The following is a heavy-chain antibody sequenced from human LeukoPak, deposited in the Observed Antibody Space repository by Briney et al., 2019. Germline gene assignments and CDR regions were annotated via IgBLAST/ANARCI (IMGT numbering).Heavy chain of an antibody. Sequence: SETLSLTCTVSGGPISSYYWSWIRQPAGKGLEWIGRIYTSGSTNYNPSLKSRVTISVDTSKNQFSLKLSSVTAADTAVYYCARGASYDFWSGPLDYWGQGTLVTVSS. V-gene: IGHV4-4*07. D-gene: IGHD3-3*01. J-gene: IGHJ4*02. CDR2: IYTSGST. CDR3: ARGASYDFWSGPLDY. CDR1: GGPISSYY.